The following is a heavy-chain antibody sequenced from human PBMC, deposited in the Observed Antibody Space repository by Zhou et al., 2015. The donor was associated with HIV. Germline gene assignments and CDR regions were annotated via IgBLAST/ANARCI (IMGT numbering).Heavy chain of an antibody. CDR3: ARDNRVNRCSGGSCYSGVGRSHYYYGMDV. CDR1: GGTFSSYT. V-gene: IGHV1-69*08. Sequence: QVQLVQSGAEVKKPGSSVKVSCKASGGTFSSYTISWVRQAPGQGLEWMGRIIPILGIANYAQKFQGRVTITADKSTSTAYMELSSLRSEDTAVYYCARDNRVNRCSGGSCYSGVGRSHYYYGMDVWGQGTTVTVSS. J-gene: IGHJ6*02. D-gene: IGHD2-15*01. CDR2: IIPILGIA.